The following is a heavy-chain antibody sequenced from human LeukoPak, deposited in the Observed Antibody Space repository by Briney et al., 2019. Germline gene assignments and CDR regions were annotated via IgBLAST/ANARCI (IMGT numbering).Heavy chain of an antibody. Sequence: ASVKVSCKASGYTFTGYGISWVRQAPGQGLKWMGWISAYNGNTNYAQKLQGRVTMTTDTSTSTAYMELRSLRSDDTAVYYCARDPKLVVVPAAITRDYYYYGMDVWGQGTTVTVSS. V-gene: IGHV1-18*01. D-gene: IGHD2-2*01. CDR2: ISAYNGNT. CDR1: GYTFTGYG. J-gene: IGHJ6*02. CDR3: ARDPKLVVVPAAITRDYYYYGMDV.